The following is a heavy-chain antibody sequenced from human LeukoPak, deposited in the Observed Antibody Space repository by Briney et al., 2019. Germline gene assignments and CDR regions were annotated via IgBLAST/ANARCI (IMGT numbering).Heavy chain of an antibody. V-gene: IGHV1-2*02. CDR1: GYTFSDYY. Sequence: ALVKVSCKASGYTFSDYYIHWVRQAPGQGLEWMGWINPNNGGTNSAQKFQGRVTMTRDTSISTAYMELSRLRSDDTAVYYCARVFEIGYSSGWSDYWGQGTLVTVSS. J-gene: IGHJ4*02. D-gene: IGHD6-19*01. CDR2: INPNNGGT. CDR3: ARVFEIGYSSGWSDY.